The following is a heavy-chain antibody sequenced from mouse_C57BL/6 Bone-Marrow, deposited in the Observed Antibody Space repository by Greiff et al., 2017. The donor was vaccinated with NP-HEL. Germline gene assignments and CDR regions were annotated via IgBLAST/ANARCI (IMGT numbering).Heavy chain of an antibody. CDR2: ISSGGSYT. CDR3: AIYDGGLFAY. D-gene: IGHD2-12*01. CDR1: GFTFSSYG. J-gene: IGHJ3*01. Sequence: EVKLVESGGDLVKPGGSLKLSCAASGFTFSSYGMSWVRQTPDKRLEWVATISSGGSYTYYPDSVKGRFTISRDNAKNTLYLQMSSRKSEDTAMYYCAIYDGGLFAYWGQGTLVTVSA. V-gene: IGHV5-6*01.